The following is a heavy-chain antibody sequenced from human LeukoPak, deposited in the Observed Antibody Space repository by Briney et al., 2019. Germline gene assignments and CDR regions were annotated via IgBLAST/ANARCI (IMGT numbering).Heavy chain of an antibody. J-gene: IGHJ4*02. CDR3: ARDESHYYDSSGYYYVH. V-gene: IGHV3-11*04. CDR1: GFSDYY. CDR2: ISSNGRTM. D-gene: IGHD3-22*01. Sequence: GGSLRLSCAASGFSDYYMSWVRQAPGKGLEWISYISSNGRTMYYADSVKGRFTISRDNAKNTLYLQMNSLRAEDTAVYYCARDESHYYDSSGYYYVHWGQGTLVTVSS.